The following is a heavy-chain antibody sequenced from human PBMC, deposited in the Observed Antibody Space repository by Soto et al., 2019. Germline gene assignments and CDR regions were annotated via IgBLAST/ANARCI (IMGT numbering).Heavy chain of an antibody. CDR1: GFTFSDCA. J-gene: IGHJ6*02. D-gene: IGHD2-8*01. V-gene: IGHV3-64*04. CDR2: ITSDGGST. Sequence: GGSLRLSCSASGFTFSDCAMHWVRQTPGKRLYFVSAITSDGGSTYYANSVKGRFTISRDNSKNTLYLQMNSLRSEDTAVYYCARDLGSIVLMVYAPYGMDVWGQGTTVTVSS. CDR3: ARDLGSIVLMVYAPYGMDV.